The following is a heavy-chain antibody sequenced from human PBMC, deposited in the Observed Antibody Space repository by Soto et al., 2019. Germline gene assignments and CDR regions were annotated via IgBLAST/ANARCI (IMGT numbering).Heavy chain of an antibody. CDR2: IYPGDSDT. CDR1: GYSFTSYW. V-gene: IGHV5-51*01. CDR3: ARHKLGDIVVHPTPRDYYYYGMDV. Sequence: PGESLKISCKGSGYSFTSYWIGWVRQMPGKGLEWMGIIYPGDSDTRYSPSFQGQVTISADKSISTAYLQWSSLKASDTAMYYCARHKLGDIVVHPTPRDYYYYGMDVWGQGTTVTVSS. J-gene: IGHJ6*02. D-gene: IGHD2-15*01.